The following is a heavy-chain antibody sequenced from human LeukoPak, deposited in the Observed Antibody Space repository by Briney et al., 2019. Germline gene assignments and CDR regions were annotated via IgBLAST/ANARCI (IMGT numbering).Heavy chain of an antibody. CDR1: GGSISSYY. CDR3: ARVRQQLVLDY. Sequence: SETLSLTCTVSGGSISSYYWSWIRQPPGKGLEWIGYIYYSGSTNYNPSLKSRVTISVDTSKNQFSLKLSSVTAADTAVYYCARVRQQLVLDYWGQGTLVTVSS. J-gene: IGHJ4*02. V-gene: IGHV4-59*01. CDR2: IYYSGST. D-gene: IGHD6-13*01.